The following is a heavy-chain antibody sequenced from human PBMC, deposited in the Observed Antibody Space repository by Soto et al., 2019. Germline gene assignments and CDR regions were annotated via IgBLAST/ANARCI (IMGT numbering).Heavy chain of an antibody. V-gene: IGHV4-34*01. CDR3: GSGPSTTWIDN. CDR2: INNSGST. CDR1: GGSFSGYY. Sequence: SETLSPTCAVYGGSFSGYYWSWIRQPPGKGLEWIGEINNSGSTNYNPSLTSRVTISVDMSKKQFALKLSSVTAANSAIYYCGSGPSTTWIDNWGRGTQVTVSS. J-gene: IGHJ4*02. D-gene: IGHD2-2*01.